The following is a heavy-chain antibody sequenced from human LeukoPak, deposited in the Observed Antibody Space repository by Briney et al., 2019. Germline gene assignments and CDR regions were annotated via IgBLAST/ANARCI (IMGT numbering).Heavy chain of an antibody. CDR2: IYHSGST. Sequence: SETLSLTCAVSGGSISSGGYSWSWIRQPPGKGLEWIGYIYHSGSTYYNLSLKSRVTISVDRSKNQFSLKLSSVTAADTAVYYCARHPALQWFGEPPYYLGYWGQGTLVTVSS. V-gene: IGHV4-30-2*01. CDR1: GGSISSGGYS. CDR3: ARHPALQWFGEPPYYLGY. D-gene: IGHD3-10*01. J-gene: IGHJ4*02.